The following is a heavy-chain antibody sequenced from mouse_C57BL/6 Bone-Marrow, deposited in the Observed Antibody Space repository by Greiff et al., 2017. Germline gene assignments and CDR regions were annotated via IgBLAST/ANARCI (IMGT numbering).Heavy chain of an antibody. Sequence: EVKLVESGGGLVKPGGSLKLSCAASGFTFSSYAMSWVRQTPEKRLEWVATISDGGSYTYYPDKVKGRFTISRDNAKNNLYLQMSHLKSEDTAMYYCAREEEGPYYWGQGTSVTVSS. D-gene: IGHD3-3*01. J-gene: IGHJ4*01. CDR1: GFTFSSYA. CDR3: AREEEGPYY. CDR2: ISDGGSYT. V-gene: IGHV5-4*01.